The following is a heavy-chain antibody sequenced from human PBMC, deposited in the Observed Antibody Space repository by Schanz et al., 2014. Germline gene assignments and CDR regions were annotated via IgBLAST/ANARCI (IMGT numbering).Heavy chain of an antibody. J-gene: IGHJ4*02. CDR2: ISANNGNT. Sequence: QVQLVQSGSELKKPGASVKVSCKASGYTFTSYAMNWVRQAPGQGLEWMGWISANNGNTNKAQKLQGRVKRKTRSEKRNAYMELRSLRSQEKELYYCARDRRLQRQSGGDYWGQGTLVNAS. V-gene: IGHV1-18*01. D-gene: IGHD3-10*01. CDR1: GYTFTSYA. CDR3: ARDRRLQRQSGGDY.